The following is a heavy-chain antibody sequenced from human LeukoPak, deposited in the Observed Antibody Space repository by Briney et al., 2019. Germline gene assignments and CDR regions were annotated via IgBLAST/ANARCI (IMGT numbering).Heavy chain of an antibody. CDR2: FYWNDDK. CDR1: GFSLTTSGVG. J-gene: IGHJ4*02. D-gene: IGHD4-17*01. CDR3: AHSPTTVYGDYWGLAY. V-gene: IGHV2-5*01. Sequence: SGPTLVKPTQTLTLTCTFSGFSLTTSGVGVGWIRQPPGKALEWLALFYWNDDKGYSPSLESRLTITKDTSKNQVVLTMTNMDPVDTATYYCAHSPTTVYGDYWGLAYWGQGTLVTVSS.